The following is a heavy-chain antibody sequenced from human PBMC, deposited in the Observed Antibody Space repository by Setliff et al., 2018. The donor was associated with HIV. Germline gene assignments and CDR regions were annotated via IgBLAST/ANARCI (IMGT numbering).Heavy chain of an antibody. CDR3: AKDRGCSV. D-gene: IGHD2-15*01. V-gene: IGHV3-74*01. CDR1: GFTFSSHW. Sequence: LRLSCAASGFTFSSHWMHWVRQAPGKGLGWVSRINSDGSSTAYADSVKGRFTISRDNAKNTLYLHMNSLRAEDTAVYYCAKDRGCSVGGQGTLVTVSS. J-gene: IGHJ4*02. CDR2: INSDGSST.